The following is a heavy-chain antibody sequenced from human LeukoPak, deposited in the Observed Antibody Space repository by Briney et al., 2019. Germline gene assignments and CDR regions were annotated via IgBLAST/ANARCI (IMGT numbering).Heavy chain of an antibody. CDR3: ARRPYSGTYYVDY. CDR1: GFTFSSYA. D-gene: IGHD1-26*01. Sequence: GGSLRLSCAASGFTFSSYAMHWVRQAPGKGLEYVSAISSNGGSTYYANSVKGRFTISRDNSKNTLYLQMGSLRTEDMAVYYCARRPYSGTYYVDYWGQGTLVTVSS. J-gene: IGHJ4*02. CDR2: ISSNGGST. V-gene: IGHV3-64*01.